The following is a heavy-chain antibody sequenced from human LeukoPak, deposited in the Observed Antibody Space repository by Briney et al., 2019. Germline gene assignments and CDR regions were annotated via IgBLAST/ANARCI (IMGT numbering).Heavy chain of an antibody. CDR3: ARAQSDLQFFDF. D-gene: IGHD3/OR15-3a*01. CDR1: GVSLSSGGYS. V-gene: IGHV4-31*03. CDR2: IYYSGNS. J-gene: IGHJ4*02. Sequence: SQTLSLTCTVSGVSLSSGGYSWSWIRHLPGKGLEWIGYIYYSGNSYSNPSLKNRLTISVATSKNQFSLKVNSVTAADTAVYYCARAQSDLQFFDFWGQGTLVTVSS.